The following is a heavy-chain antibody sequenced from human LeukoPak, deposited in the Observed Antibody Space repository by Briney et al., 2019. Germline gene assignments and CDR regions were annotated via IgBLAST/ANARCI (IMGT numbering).Heavy chain of an antibody. V-gene: IGHV3-15*01. Sequence: GGSLRLSCAASGFTFSNAWMSWVRQAPGKGLEWVGRIKSKTDGGTTDYAAPVKGRFTISRDDSKNTLYLQMNSLKTEDTAVYYCTTEACSRTSCYGEFDCWGQGTLVTVSS. J-gene: IGHJ4*02. D-gene: IGHD2-2*01. CDR3: TTEACSRTSCYGEFDC. CDR2: IKSKTDGGTT. CDR1: GFTFSNAW.